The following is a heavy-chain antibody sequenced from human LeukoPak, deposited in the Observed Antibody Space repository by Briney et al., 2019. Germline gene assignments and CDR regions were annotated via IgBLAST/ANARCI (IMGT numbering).Heavy chain of an antibody. D-gene: IGHD6-6*01. J-gene: IGHJ4*02. CDR3: AREDAIAARPQSFDY. V-gene: IGHV4-34*01. CDR1: GGSFSGFY. Sequence: SDTLSLTCAVYGGSFSGFYWLWIRQPPGKGREWIGEINHSGSTNYNPSLKRRVTISVDTSKNQFSLKLSSVTAADTAVYYCAREDAIAARPQSFDYWGQGTLVTVSS. CDR2: INHSGST.